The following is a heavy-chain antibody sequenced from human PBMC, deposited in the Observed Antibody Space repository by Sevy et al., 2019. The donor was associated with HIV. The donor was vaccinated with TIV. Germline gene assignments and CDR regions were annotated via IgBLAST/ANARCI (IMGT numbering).Heavy chain of an antibody. D-gene: IGHD3-10*01. CDR2: IGTAGDP. Sequence: GGSLRLSCAASGFTFSSYDMHWVRQATGKGLEWVSAIGTAGDPYYPGSVKGRFTISRENAKNSLYLQMNSLRAGDTAGYYCARGRITMVQGVIPYFDYWGQGTLVTVSS. CDR1: GFTFSSYD. V-gene: IGHV3-13*05. J-gene: IGHJ4*02. CDR3: ARGRITMVQGVIPYFDY.